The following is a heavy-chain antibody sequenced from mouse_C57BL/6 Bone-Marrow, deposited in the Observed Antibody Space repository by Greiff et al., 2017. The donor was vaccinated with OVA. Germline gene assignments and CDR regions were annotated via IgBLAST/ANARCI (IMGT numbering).Heavy chain of an antibody. CDR3: ARNGLGLDFDY. V-gene: IGHV1-54*01. CDR2: INPGSGGT. J-gene: IGHJ2*01. D-gene: IGHD4-1*01. CDR1: GYAFTNYL. Sequence: VQRVESGAELVRPGTSVKVSCKASGYAFTNYLIEWVKQRPGQGLEWIGVINPGSGGTNYNEKLKGKGTLTADKSSSTAYMQLSSLTSEDSAVYFCARNGLGLDFDYWGQGTTLTVSS.